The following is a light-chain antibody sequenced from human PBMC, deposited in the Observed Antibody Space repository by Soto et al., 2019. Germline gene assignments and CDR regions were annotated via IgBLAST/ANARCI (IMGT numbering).Light chain of an antibody. Sequence: QSVLTQPPSASGSPGQSVTISCTGTSSDVGGYNSVSWYQQHPDKAPKLMIFDVTRRPSGVPDRFSGSKSGNTASLTVSGLQAEDDADYYCSSYAGSDNYVVFGGGTKLTVL. V-gene: IGLV2-8*01. CDR2: DVT. CDR3: SSYAGSDNYVV. J-gene: IGLJ2*01. CDR1: SSDVGGYNS.